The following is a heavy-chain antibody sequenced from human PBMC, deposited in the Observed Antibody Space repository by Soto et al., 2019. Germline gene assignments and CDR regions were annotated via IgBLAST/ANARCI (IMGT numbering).Heavy chain of an antibody. Sequence: RLSCAASGFTFSSYAMSWVRQAPGKGLEWVSAISGSGGSTYYADSVKGRFTISRDNSKNTLYLQMNSLRAEGTAVYYCAKVLGAMVRGVTRDYYYGMDVWGQGTT. V-gene: IGHV3-23*01. CDR1: GFTFSSYA. D-gene: IGHD3-10*01. J-gene: IGHJ6*02. CDR3: AKVLGAMVRGVTRDYYYGMDV. CDR2: ISGSGGST.